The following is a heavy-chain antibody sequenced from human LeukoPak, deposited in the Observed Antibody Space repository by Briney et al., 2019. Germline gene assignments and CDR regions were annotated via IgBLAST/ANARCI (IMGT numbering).Heavy chain of an antibody. CDR3: ARLSLIFARFGWFDP. Sequence: PSETLSLTCAVYGGSFSGYYWSWIRQPPGKGLEWIGEINHSGSTNYNPSLKSRVTISVDTSKNQFSLKLSSVTAADTAVYHCARLSLIFARFGWFDPWGQGTLVTVSS. D-gene: IGHD3/OR15-3a*01. CDR1: GGSFSGYY. J-gene: IGHJ5*02. V-gene: IGHV4-34*01. CDR2: INHSGST.